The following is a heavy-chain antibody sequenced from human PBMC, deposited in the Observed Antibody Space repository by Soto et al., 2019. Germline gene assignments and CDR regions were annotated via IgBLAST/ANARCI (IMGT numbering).Heavy chain of an antibody. Sequence: HPGGSLRLSCAASGLTFSIYAMSWVRQAPGKGLEWVSGISGSGGSTYYADSVKGRFTISRDNSKNMLYLQMNSLRVEDTAVYYCGNDQPRGFLAIWGQGSIVIVSS. CDR2: ISGSGGST. CDR3: GNDQPRGFLAI. CDR1: GLTFSIYA. D-gene: IGHD2-21*01. J-gene: IGHJ3*02. V-gene: IGHV3-23*01.